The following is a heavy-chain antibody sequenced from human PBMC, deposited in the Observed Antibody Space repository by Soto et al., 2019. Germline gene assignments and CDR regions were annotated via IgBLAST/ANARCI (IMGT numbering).Heavy chain of an antibody. D-gene: IGHD3-22*01. CDR2: IYHGGST. CDR1: GYSISSGYY. Sequence: KPSETLSRTCAVSGYSISSGYYWGLLRQPPGKGLECIGSIYHGGSTYYNPSLNSRVTLSIDMTNNHVSLILNSVTAADTAVYYCARVGPWVPYYYDSSPYTFENWFDPWGQGTLVTVSS. J-gene: IGHJ5*02. CDR3: ARVGPWVPYYYDSSPYTFENWFDP. V-gene: IGHV4-38-2*01.